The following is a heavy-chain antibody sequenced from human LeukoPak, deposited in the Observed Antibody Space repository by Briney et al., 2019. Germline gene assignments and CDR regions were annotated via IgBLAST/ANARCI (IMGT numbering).Heavy chain of an antibody. V-gene: IGHV1-8*01. D-gene: IGHD2-2*01. CDR3: ARDVGEYCSSTNCYASHY. J-gene: IGHJ4*02. Sequence: ASVKVSCKASGYAFTSYDIHWVRQATGQGLEWMGWMNPNSANTGYAQMFQGRVTMTRNTSISTAYMELSSLRSEDTAVYYCARDVGEYCSSTNCYASHYWGQGTLVTVSS. CDR2: MNPNSANT. CDR1: GYAFTSYD.